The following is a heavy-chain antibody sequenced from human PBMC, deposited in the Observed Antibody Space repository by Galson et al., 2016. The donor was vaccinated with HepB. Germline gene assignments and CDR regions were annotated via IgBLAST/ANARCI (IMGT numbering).Heavy chain of an antibody. CDR2: ITSSSSYI. D-gene: IGHD3-10*01. V-gene: IGHV3-21*04. CDR3: ASHAPYYYGSGRYPGTFDY. J-gene: IGHJ4*02. CDR1: GFTFSSYS. Sequence: SLRLSCAASGFTFSSYSMNWVRQAPGKGLEWVSSITSSSSYIYYADSVKGRFTISRDNSKNTLYLQMNSLRAEDTAVYFCASHAPYYYGSGRYPGTFDYWGQGTLVTVSS.